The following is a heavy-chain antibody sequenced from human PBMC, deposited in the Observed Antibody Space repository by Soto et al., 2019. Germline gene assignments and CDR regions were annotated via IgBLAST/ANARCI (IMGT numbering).Heavy chain of an antibody. CDR3: ARYWGGYYDRSGYDY. D-gene: IGHD3-22*01. Sequence: ASVKVSCKASGYTFTGYYMHWVRQAPGQGLEWMGWINPNSGGTNYAQKFQGWVTMTRDTSISTAYMELSRLRSDDTAVYYCARYWGGYYDRSGYDYWGQGTLVTVYS. CDR2: INPNSGGT. J-gene: IGHJ4*02. V-gene: IGHV1-2*04. CDR1: GYTFTGYY.